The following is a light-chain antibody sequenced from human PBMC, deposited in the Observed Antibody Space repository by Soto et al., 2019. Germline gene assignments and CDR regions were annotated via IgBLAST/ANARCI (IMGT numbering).Light chain of an antibody. J-gene: IGKJ1*01. V-gene: IGKV3-20*01. CDR1: QSVSSN. CDR3: QQYGRSPWR. CDR2: GAS. Sequence: EIGITRCPATVCVSPGERATLSCRASQSVSSNLAWYQQKPGQAPRLLIYGASSRATGIPDRFSGSGSGTDFTLTINSLEPEDFAVFYCQQYGRSPWRFGQGTKVDNK.